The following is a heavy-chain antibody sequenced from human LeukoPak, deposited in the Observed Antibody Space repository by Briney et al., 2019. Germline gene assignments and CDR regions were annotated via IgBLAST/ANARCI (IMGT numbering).Heavy chain of an antibody. J-gene: IGHJ6*04. D-gene: IGHD3-10*02. V-gene: IGHV3-74*01. CDR1: GFIFSSYW. CDR2: INTDGSST. Sequence: PGGPLRLSCAASGFIFSSYWMHWVRHAPGKGLAWVSRINTDGSSTSYADSVKGRFTISRDNAKNTLYLQMNSLRAEDTAVYYCAELGITMIGGVWGKGTTVTISS. CDR3: AELGITMIGGV.